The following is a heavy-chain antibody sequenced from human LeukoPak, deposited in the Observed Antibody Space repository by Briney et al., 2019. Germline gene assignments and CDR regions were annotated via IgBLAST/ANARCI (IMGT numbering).Heavy chain of an antibody. V-gene: IGHV4-34*01. J-gene: IGHJ3*02. CDR1: GGSFSGYY. D-gene: IGHD3-22*01. Sequence: PSETLSLTCAVYGGSFSGYYWSWIRQPPGKGLEWIGEINHSGSTNYNPSLKSRVTISVDTSKNQFSLKLSSVTAADTAVYYCAREMRYYDSSGYSFGADAFDIWGQGTMVTVSS. CDR3: AREMRYYDSSGYSFGADAFDI. CDR2: INHSGST.